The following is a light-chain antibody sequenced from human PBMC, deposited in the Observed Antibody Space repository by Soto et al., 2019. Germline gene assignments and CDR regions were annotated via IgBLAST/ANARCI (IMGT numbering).Light chain of an antibody. CDR2: DVS. CDR3: CSYAGSYTYV. Sequence: QSALTQPRSVSGSPGQSVTISCTGISSDVGDYNYVSWYRQHPGKAPKLMIYDVSKRPSGVPDRFSGSKSGNTASLTISGLQAEDEADYYCCSYAGSYTYVFGTGTKLTVL. V-gene: IGLV2-11*01. CDR1: SSDVGDYNY. J-gene: IGLJ1*01.